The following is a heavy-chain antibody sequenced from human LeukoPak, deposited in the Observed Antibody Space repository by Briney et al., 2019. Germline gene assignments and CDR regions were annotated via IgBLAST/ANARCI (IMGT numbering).Heavy chain of an antibody. J-gene: IGHJ4*02. CDR1: GFTFNSSW. CDR2: IKQDGSEE. CDR3: ARGWGKSYYLTSTKTSIPAAGNFDY. Sequence: GGSLRLSCAVSGFTFNSSWMSWVRQAPGKGLEWVANIKQDGSEEYYVDSVKGRFTISRDNAKNSLYLQMNSLRAEDTAVYYCARGWGKSYYLTSTKTSIPAAGNFDYWGQGTLVTVSS. V-gene: IGHV3-7*01. D-gene: IGHD6-13*01.